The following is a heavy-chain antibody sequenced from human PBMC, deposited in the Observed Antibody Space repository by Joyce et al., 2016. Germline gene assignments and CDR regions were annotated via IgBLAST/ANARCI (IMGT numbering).Heavy chain of an antibody. CDR1: GDSFTTGGYA. D-gene: IGHD3-10*01. Sequence: QLLLQESGPGLVKTSQTLSLTCAVSGDSFTTGGYAWNWIRQPPGKGLEWIGDIYHSGSTHFTPSLQSRVTISLDRSKSQFSLKLSSVTAADTAVYYCARAPRGPGYFDSWGRGTLVTVSS. CDR2: IYHSGST. V-gene: IGHV4-30-2*01. CDR3: ARAPRGPGYFDS. J-gene: IGHJ4*02.